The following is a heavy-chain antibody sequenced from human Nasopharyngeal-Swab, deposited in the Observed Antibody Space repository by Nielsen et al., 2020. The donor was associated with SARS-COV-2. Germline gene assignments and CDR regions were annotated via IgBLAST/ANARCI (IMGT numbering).Heavy chain of an antibody. CDR3: AKGSGSEWFYYYGMDV. J-gene: IGHJ6*02. V-gene: IGHV3-7*03. Sequence: GESLKISCAASGFTFNVYWMSWVRQVPGKGLEWVANIKQDASEVYYVDSVKGRFTISRDNAKNSLYLQMNSLRPEDTAVYYCAKGSGSEWFYYYGMDVWGQGTTVTVSS. D-gene: IGHD3-3*01. CDR1: GFTFNVYW. CDR2: IKQDASEV.